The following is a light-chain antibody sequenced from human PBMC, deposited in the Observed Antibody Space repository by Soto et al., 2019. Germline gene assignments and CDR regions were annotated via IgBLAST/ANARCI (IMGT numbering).Light chain of an antibody. Sequence: QSALTQDASVSGSPGQSITISCTGTSRDVGGYNYVSWYQQHPGKAPKLMIYDVSNRPSGVSNRFSGSKSGNTASLTISGLQAEDDADYYCSSYASSSAPHYVFGTGPKLTVL. J-gene: IGLJ1*01. CDR1: SRDVGGYNY. V-gene: IGLV2-14*03. CDR2: DVS. CDR3: SSYASSSAPHYV.